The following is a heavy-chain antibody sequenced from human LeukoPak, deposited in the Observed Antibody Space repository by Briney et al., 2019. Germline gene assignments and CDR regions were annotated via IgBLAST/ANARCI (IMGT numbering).Heavy chain of an antibody. D-gene: IGHD3-3*01. V-gene: IGHV4-59*08. CDR2: VSDSGDT. CDR1: GGSMSGHY. Sequence: SESLSLTCIVSGGSMSGHYWNWIRQSPGKALEWIGYVSDSGDTNYNPALKSRVSISVDTSKNQFSLRLMSLTATDTALYFCARKNFYPNWFFDVWGRGTLVTVSS. J-gene: IGHJ2*01. CDR3: ARKNFYPNWFFDV.